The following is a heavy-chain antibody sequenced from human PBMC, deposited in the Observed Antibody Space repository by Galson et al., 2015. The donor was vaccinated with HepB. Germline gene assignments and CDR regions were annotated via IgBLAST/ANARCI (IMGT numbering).Heavy chain of an antibody. CDR2: ISSSSSYI. Sequence: SLRLSCAASGFTFSSYSMNWVRQAPGKGLEWVSSISSSSSYIYYADSVKGRFTISRDNAKNSLYLQMNSLRAEDTAVYYCARDRSFWSGYPGAFDIWGQGTMVTVSS. CDR1: GFTFSSYS. V-gene: IGHV3-21*01. D-gene: IGHD3-3*01. CDR3: ARDRSFWSGYPGAFDI. J-gene: IGHJ3*02.